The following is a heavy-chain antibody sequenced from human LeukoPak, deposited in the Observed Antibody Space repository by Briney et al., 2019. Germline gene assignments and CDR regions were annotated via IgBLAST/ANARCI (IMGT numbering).Heavy chain of an antibody. CDR1: GFTFSSYG. CDR2: IRYDGSNK. J-gene: IGHJ6*02. D-gene: IGHD6-13*01. Sequence: GGSLRLSCAASGFTFSSYGMHWVRQAPGKGLEWVAFIRYDGSNKYYADSVKGRFTISRDNSKNTLYLQMNSLRAEDTAVYYCAYGHGRQLVIDYYYYGMEVWGQGTTVTVSS. V-gene: IGHV3-30*02. CDR3: AYGHGRQLVIDYYYYGMEV.